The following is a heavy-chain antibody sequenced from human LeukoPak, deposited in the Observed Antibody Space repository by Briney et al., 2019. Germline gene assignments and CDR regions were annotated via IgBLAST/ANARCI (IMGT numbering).Heavy chain of an antibody. J-gene: IGHJ5*02. D-gene: IGHD3-3*01. CDR1: GGSISSYY. CDR2: IYTSGST. V-gene: IGHV4-4*07. CDR3: ARARIFGAYNWFDP. Sequence: PSETLSLTCTVSGGSISSYYWSWIRQPAGKELEWIGRIYTSGSTNYNPSLKSRVTMSVDTSKNQFSLKLSSVTAADTAVYYCARARIFGAYNWFDPWGQGTLVTVSS.